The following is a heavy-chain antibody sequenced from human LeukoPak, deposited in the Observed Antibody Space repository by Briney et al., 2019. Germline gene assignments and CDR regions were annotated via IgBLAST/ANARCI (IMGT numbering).Heavy chain of an antibody. V-gene: IGHV4-59*01. J-gene: IGHJ5*02. CDR2: IYYSGST. CDR3: ARVHCSSTSCYVGGNWFDP. CDR1: GGSISSYY. Sequence: SETLSLTCTVSGGSISSYYWSWIRQPPGKGLEWIGYIYYSGSTNYNPSLKSRVTISVDTSKNQFSLKLSSVTAADTAVYYCARVHCSSTSCYVGGNWFDPWGQGTLVTVSS. D-gene: IGHD2-2*01.